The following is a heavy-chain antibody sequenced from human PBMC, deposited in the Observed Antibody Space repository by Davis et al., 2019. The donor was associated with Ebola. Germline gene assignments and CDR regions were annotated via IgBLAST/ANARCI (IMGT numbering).Heavy chain of an antibody. Sequence: SETLSLTCTVSGGSISSYYWSWIRQPPGKGLEWIGYIYYSGSTNYNPSLKSRVTISVDTSKNQFSLKLSSVTAADTAVYYCARALVQQLVRGGDYYYYGMDVWGQGTTVTVSS. CDR2: IYYSGST. V-gene: IGHV4-59*12. D-gene: IGHD6-13*01. CDR3: ARALVQQLVRGGDYYYYGMDV. CDR1: GGSISSYY. J-gene: IGHJ6*02.